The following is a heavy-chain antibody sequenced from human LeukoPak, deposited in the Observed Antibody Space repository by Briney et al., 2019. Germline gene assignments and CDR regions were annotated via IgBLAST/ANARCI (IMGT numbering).Heavy chain of an antibody. CDR3: ARDPLRYFPYYFDY. D-gene: IGHD3-9*01. J-gene: IGHJ4*02. CDR2: INHSGST. CDR1: GGSFSGYY. Sequence: PSETLSLTCAVYGGSFSGYYWSWIRQPPGKGLEWIGEINHSGSTNYNPSLKSRVTISVDTSKNQFSLKLSSVTAADTAVYYCARDPLRYFPYYFDYWGQGTLVTVSS. V-gene: IGHV4-34*01.